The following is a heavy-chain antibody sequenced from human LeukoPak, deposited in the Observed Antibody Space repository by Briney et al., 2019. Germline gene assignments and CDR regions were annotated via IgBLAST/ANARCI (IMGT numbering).Heavy chain of an antibody. CDR2: INAGNGNT. CDR3: ARMGYCSSTSCYVYFDY. Sequence: ASVKVSCKASGYTFNSYAMHRVRQAPGQRLEWMGWINAGNGNTKYSQKFQGRVTISRDTSASTAYMELSSLRSEDTAVYYCARMGYCSSTSCYVYFDYWGQGTLVTVSS. J-gene: IGHJ4*02. V-gene: IGHV1-3*01. D-gene: IGHD2-2*01. CDR1: GYTFNSYA.